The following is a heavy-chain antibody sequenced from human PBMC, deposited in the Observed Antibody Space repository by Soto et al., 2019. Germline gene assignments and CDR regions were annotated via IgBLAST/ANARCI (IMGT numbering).Heavy chain of an antibody. D-gene: IGHD6-13*01. Sequence: PGGSLRLSCAASGVTFSSYSMNWVRQAPGKGLEWVSSISSSSSYIYYADSVKGRFTISRDNAKNSLYLQMNSLRAEDTAVYYCARRKLGDSRRWYFDYGGQGTLVTFSS. J-gene: IGHJ4*02. CDR1: GVTFSSYS. CDR2: ISSSSSYI. CDR3: ARRKLGDSRRWYFDY. V-gene: IGHV3-21*01.